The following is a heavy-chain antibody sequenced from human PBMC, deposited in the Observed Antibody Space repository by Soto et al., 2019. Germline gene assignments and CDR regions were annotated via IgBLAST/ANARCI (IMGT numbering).Heavy chain of an antibody. V-gene: IGHV1-8*01. CDR1: GCTFPSYD. CDR2: MNPNSGNT. J-gene: IGHJ4*02. Sequence: SVKGSCKASGCTFPSYDINWLRQATGQGLEWMGWMNPNSGNTGYAQKFQGRVTMTRNTSISTAYMELSSLRSEDTAVYYFARVQITFGGVIAKDWGQGTLVTVSS. CDR3: ARVQITFGGVIAKD. D-gene: IGHD3-16*02.